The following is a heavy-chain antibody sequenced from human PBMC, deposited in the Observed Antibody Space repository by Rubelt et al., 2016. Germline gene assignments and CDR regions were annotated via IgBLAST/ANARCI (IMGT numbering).Heavy chain of an antibody. V-gene: IGHV3-11*04. CDR3: ARQGATVNRNSYYYMDV. D-gene: IGHD1-26*01. J-gene: IGHJ6*03. CDR2: ISSSSSTI. Sequence: VESGGGLVKPGGSLRLSCAASGFTFSDYYMSWIRQAPGKGLEWVSYISSSSSTIYYEDSVKGRFTISRDNAKNSLYLQMNSLRGEDTAVYYCARQGATVNRNSYYYMDVWGKGTTVTVSS. CDR1: GFTFSDYY.